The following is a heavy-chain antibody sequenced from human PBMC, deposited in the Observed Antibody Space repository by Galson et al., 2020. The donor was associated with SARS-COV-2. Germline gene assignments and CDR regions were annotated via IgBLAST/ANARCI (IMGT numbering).Heavy chain of an antibody. CDR1: GFTFRNYA. CDR3: AKEGLHFGESFDS. D-gene: IGHD3-10*01. Sequence: GESLKISCAASGFTFRNYAMSWVRQAPGKGLEWVSGISVSVGSTYYADSVKGRFIIYRDNPENTLYLQMNSLRAEDTAVYYCAKEGLHFGESFDSWGQGALVTVSS. CDR2: ISVSVGST. V-gene: IGHV3-23*01. J-gene: IGHJ4*02.